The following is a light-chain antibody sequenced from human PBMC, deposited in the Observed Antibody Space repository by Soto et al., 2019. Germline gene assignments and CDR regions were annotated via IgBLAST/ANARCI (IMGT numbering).Light chain of an antibody. CDR3: QKYNSAPLT. CDR1: QGIAPY. J-gene: IGKJ4*01. V-gene: IGKV1-27*01. CDR2: ATS. Sequence: DVPMTQSPSSLSAFVGDRVTITCRASQGIAPYLAWFQQKPGKVPKLLIYATSTLQSGVPSRFSGSGSGTDFTLTINSLQPEDVGTSYCQKYNSAPLTFGGGTKVEIK.